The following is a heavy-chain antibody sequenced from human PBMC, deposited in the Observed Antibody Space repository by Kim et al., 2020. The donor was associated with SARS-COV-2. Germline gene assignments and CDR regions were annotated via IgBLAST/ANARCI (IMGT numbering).Heavy chain of an antibody. J-gene: IGHJ4*02. CDR2: T. D-gene: IGHD6-13*01. CDR3: ARAAAAGHPDY. Sequence: TNYNPSLKRRVTISVDTSKNQFSLKLSSVTAADTAVYYCARAAAAGHPDYWGQGTLVTVSS. V-gene: IGHV4-34*01.